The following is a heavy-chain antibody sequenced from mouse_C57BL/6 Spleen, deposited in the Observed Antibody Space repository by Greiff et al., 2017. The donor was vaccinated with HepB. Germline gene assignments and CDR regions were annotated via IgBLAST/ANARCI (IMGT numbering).Heavy chain of an antibody. Sequence: QVQLKQSGAELMKPGASVKLSCKATGYTFTGYWIEWVKQRPGRGLEWIGRIDPNSGGTKYNEKFKSKATLTVDKPSSTAYMQLSSLTSEDSAVYYCARRTTVAPFDYWGQGTTLTVSS. V-gene: IGHV1-72*01. CDR3: ARRTTVAPFDY. CDR2: IDPNSGGT. J-gene: IGHJ2*01. CDR1: GYTFTGYW. D-gene: IGHD1-1*01.